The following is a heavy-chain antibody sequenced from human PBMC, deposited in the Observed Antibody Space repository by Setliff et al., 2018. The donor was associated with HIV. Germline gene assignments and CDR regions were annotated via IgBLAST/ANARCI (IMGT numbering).Heavy chain of an antibody. D-gene: IGHD3-10*01. Sequence: KASETLSLTCTVSGGSISGFYWSWIRQPPGKGLEWMGYIYYTGSTTYNPSLNSRVAISMDTAKNQFSLRLTSVTAADTAMYYCARRALRDSGSAHFDFWGQGILVTVSS. CDR3: ARRALRDSGSAHFDF. J-gene: IGHJ4*02. CDR2: IYYTGST. CDR1: GGSISGFY. V-gene: IGHV4-59*08.